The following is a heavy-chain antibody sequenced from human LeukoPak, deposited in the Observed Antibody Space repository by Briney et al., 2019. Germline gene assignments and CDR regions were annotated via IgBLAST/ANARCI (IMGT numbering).Heavy chain of an antibody. V-gene: IGHV3-53*01. Sequence: PGGSLRLSCAVSGFTISSNYMNWVRQPPGKGLEWVSVIYSGGSPFYADSVKGRFTISRDNSKNTLYLQMNSLRPDDTAVHYCTGRIDYWGQGTLVTVSS. CDR1: GFTISSNY. CDR3: TGRIDY. D-gene: IGHD1-14*01. CDR2: IYSGGSP. J-gene: IGHJ4*02.